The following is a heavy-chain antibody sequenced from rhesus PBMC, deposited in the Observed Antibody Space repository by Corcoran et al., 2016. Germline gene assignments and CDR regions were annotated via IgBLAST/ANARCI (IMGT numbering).Heavy chain of an antibody. V-gene: IGHV5-2*01. CDR3: ATLYNIWTGYYPN. Sequence: ELQLVQSGAEVKRPGASLNIPCKTSGYSFTSYWISWVRQRPGAGLEWMGEIVPSDSETRYSPPFQGQVTISADKSISTTYLQWSSLKASDSATYYCATLYNIWTGYYPNWGQGVLVTVSS. CDR1: GYSFTSYW. CDR2: IVPSDSET. J-gene: IGHJ4*01. D-gene: IGHD3-3*01.